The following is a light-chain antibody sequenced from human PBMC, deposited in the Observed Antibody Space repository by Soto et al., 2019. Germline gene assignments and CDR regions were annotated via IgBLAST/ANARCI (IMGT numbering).Light chain of an antibody. V-gene: IGKV3-20*01. CDR2: GAS. J-gene: IGKJ1*01. CDR3: QQYNNWPPWT. CDR1: QSVSSSY. Sequence: EIVLTQSPGTLSLSPGGRATLSCRSSQSVSSSYLAWYQQKPGQAPRLLIYGASSRATGIPDRFSGTGSETDFTLTISRLESEDFAVYYCQQYNNWPPWTFGQGTKV.